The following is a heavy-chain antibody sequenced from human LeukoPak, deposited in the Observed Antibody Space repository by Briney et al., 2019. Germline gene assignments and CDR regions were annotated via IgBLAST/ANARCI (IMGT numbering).Heavy chain of an antibody. CDR3: AKDSKVAAAGYFFDY. J-gene: IGHJ4*02. D-gene: IGHD6-13*01. CDR2: IATDGRDE. Sequence: GGSLRLSCAASGFTFNNYGTHWVRQAPGKGLEWVAVIATDGRDEKYADSVKGRFTISRDNSKNTLYLEMNSLRPEDTAVYRCAKDSKVAAAGYFFDYWGQGTLVTVSS. CDR1: GFTFNNYG. V-gene: IGHV3-30*18.